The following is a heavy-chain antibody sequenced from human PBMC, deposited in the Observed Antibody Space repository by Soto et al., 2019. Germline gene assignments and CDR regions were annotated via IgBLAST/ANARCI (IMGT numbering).Heavy chain of an antibody. J-gene: IGHJ4*02. CDR1: GGSFSGYY. CDR3: ARGDNTGYVY. CDR2: SNHSGST. V-gene: IGHV4-34*01. Sequence: QVQLQQWGAGLLKPSETLSLTCAVYGGSFSGYYWSWIRQPPGKGLEWIGESNHSGSTKYNPSLKSRVTISVDTSKNQFSLKLNSVTAADTAVYYCARGDNTGYVYWGQGTLVTVSS. D-gene: IGHD2-15*01.